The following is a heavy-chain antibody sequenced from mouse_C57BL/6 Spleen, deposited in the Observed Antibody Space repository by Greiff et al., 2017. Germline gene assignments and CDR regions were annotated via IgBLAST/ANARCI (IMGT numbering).Heavy chain of an antibody. J-gene: IGHJ3*01. CDR3: ARHGDYGAWFAY. V-gene: IGHV1-80*01. Sequence: QVQLQQSGAELVKPGASVKISCKASGYAFSSYWMNWVKQRPGKGLEWIGQIYPGDGDTNYNGKFKGKATLTADKSSSTAYMHLSSLTSEDSAVYFCARHGDYGAWFAYWGQGTLVTVSA. CDR2: IYPGDGDT. D-gene: IGHD2-4*01. CDR1: GYAFSSYW.